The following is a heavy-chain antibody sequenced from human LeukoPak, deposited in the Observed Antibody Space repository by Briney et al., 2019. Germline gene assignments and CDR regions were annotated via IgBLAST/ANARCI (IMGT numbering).Heavy chain of an antibody. Sequence: GESLKISCTGSGYSFTSYWIAWVRQMPGKALEWMGIIYSGDSDTRYNPSFQGQVTISADKSTSTASLQWSSLKASDTAMYYCARRMETSETFNIWGQGTRVTVSS. D-gene: IGHD2-8*01. J-gene: IGHJ3*02. V-gene: IGHV5-51*01. CDR1: GYSFTSYW. CDR2: IYSGDSDT. CDR3: ARRMETSETFNI.